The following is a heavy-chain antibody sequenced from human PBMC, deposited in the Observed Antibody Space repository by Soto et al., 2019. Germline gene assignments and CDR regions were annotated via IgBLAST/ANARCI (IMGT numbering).Heavy chain of an antibody. J-gene: IGHJ4*02. CDR3: ARGINTRDAPDKYYFDY. CDR2: ITHSGST. V-gene: IGHV4-34*01. Sequence: ATLSLTSAVYGGSFSGHYWSWLRQPPGKGLEWIGEITHSGSTNYNPSLRSRVIISVDTSKNQFSLKLNSVTAADTAVYYCARGINTRDAPDKYYFDYWGQGTLVTVSS. D-gene: IGHD1-1*01. CDR1: GGSFSGHY.